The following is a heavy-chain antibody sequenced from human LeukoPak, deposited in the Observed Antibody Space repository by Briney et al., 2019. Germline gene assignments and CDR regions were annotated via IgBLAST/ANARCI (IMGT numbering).Heavy chain of an antibody. CDR1: GGSISSYY. V-gene: IGHV4-59*01. CDR3: ARQWLLGQNWFDP. J-gene: IGHJ5*02. D-gene: IGHD6-19*01. Sequence: SETLSLTRTVSGGSISSYYWSWIRQPPGKGLEWIGYIYYSGSTNYNPSLKSRVTISVDTSKNQFSLKLSSVTAADTAVYYCARQWLLGQNWFDPWGQGTLVTVSS. CDR2: IYYSGST.